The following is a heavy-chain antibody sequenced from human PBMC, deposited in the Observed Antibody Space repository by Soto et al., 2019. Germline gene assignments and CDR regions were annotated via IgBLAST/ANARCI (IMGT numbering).Heavy chain of an antibody. CDR2: IYHSVST. CDR3: ARDADYYDSSGYYLGQYFQH. V-gene: IGHV4-30-2*01. CDR1: GGSISSGGYS. Sequence: SETLSLTCAVSGGSISSGGYSWSWIRQPPGKGLEWIGYIYHSVSTYYNPSLKSRVTISVDRSKNQFSLKLSSVTAADTAVYYCARDADYYDSSGYYLGQYFQHWGQGTLVTVSS. D-gene: IGHD3-22*01. J-gene: IGHJ1*01.